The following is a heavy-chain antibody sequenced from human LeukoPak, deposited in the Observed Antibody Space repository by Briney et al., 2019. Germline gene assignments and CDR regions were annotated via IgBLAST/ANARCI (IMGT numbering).Heavy chain of an antibody. J-gene: IGHJ5*02. Sequence: SETLSLTCTVSGGSISSSSYYWGWIRQPPGKGLECIGSIYYSGSTYYNPSLKSRVTISVDTSKNQFSLKLSSVTAADTAVYYCARETISEYYYDSSGPAWGQGTLVTVSS. CDR3: ARETISEYYYDSSGPA. CDR1: GGSISSSSYY. V-gene: IGHV4-39*02. D-gene: IGHD3-22*01. CDR2: IYYSGST.